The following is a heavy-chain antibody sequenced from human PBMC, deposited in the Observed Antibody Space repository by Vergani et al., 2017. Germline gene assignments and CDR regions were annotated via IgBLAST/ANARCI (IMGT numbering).Heavy chain of an antibody. CDR1: GYNFTGYY. J-gene: IGHJ4*02. CDR3: ARTSTMVPGPADY. Sequence: QVQLVQSGAEVKKPGASVKVSCKASGYNFTGYYMHRVRQAPGQGLLWMGWINPNSGSTNYAQKFQGRVTMTRDTSISTAYMERSSLRSYDTAVYYCARTSTMVPGPADYWGQGTLVTVSS. CDR2: INPNSGST. V-gene: IGHV1-2*02. D-gene: IGHD3-10*01.